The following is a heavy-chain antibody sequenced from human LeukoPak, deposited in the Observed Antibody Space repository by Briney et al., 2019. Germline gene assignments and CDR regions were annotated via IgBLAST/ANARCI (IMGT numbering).Heavy chain of an antibody. J-gene: IGHJ4*02. D-gene: IGHD3-22*01. CDR3: ARGLITYYYDSSGYYYFDY. CDR1: GGSISSYY. CDR2: IYYSGST. Sequence: PSETLSLTCTVSGGSISSYYWSWIRQPPGKGLEWIGYIYYSGSTNYNPSLKSRVTISVDTSKNQFSLKLSSVTAADTAVYYCARGLITYYYDSSGYYYFDYWGQGTLVTVSS. V-gene: IGHV4-59*01.